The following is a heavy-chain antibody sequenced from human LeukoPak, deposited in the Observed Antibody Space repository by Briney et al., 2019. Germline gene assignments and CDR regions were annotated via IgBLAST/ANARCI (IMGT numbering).Heavy chain of an antibody. CDR1: GFTFSSYA. CDR3: ARSGSSGYYPFFDY. Sequence: GGSLGLSCAASGFTFSSYAMSWVRQAPGKGLEWVSAISGSGGSTYYADSVKGRFTISRDNSKNTLYLQMNSLRAEDTAVYYCARSGSSGYYPFFDYWGQGTLVTVSS. V-gene: IGHV3-23*01. J-gene: IGHJ4*02. D-gene: IGHD3-22*01. CDR2: ISGSGGST.